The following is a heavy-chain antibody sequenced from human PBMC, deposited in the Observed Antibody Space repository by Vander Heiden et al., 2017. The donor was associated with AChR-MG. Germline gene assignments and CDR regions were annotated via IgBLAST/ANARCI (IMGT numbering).Heavy chain of an antibody. CDR2: ISYDGSNE. J-gene: IGHJ6*03. CDR3: AKDIYGSGSYAIYYYYMDV. Sequence: QVQLVESGGGVVQPGRSLRLPCAASGFTFRSFCMHWVRQAPGKGLEWVAVISYDGSNEYYADSVKGRFTISRDNSKNTLYLQMNSLRAEDTAVYYCAKDIYGSGSYAIYYYYMDVWGKGTTVTVSS. CDR1: GFTFRSFC. V-gene: IGHV3-30*18. D-gene: IGHD3-10*01.